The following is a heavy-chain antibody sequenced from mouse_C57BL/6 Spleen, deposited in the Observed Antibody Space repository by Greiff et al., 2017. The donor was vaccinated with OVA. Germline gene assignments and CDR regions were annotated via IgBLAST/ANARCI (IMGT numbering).Heavy chain of an antibody. J-gene: IGHJ2*01. D-gene: IGHD1-1*01. CDR3: ARRGTTVVASFDY. CDR2: IYPGDGDT. Sequence: QVQLQQSGPELVKPGASVKISCKASGYAFSSYWMNWVKQRPGKGLEWIGQIYPGDGDTNYNGKFKGKATLTADKSSSTAYMQLSSLTSEDSAVYFCARRGTTVVASFDYWGQGTTLTVSS. CDR1: GYAFSSYW. V-gene: IGHV1-80*01.